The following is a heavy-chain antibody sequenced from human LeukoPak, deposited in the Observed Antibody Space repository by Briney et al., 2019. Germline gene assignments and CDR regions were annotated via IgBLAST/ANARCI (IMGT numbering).Heavy chain of an antibody. V-gene: IGHV3-43*02. Sequence: GGSLRLSCAASGFTFDDYAMHWVRQAPGKGLEWVSLISGDGIRIHYADSVKGRFTISRDNSKNSLYLQMSRLRAEDTALYYCAKAVESRALARPYGMDVWGQGTPVTFSS. D-gene: IGHD3-3*02. CDR2: ISGDGIRI. CDR3: AKAVESRALARPYGMDV. J-gene: IGHJ6*02. CDR1: GFTFDDYA.